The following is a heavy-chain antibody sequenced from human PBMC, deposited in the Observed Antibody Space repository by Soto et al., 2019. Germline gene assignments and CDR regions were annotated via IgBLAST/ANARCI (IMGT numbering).Heavy chain of an antibody. CDR2: INPSGGST. CDR1: GYTFTSYY. CDR3: ARVGGGMAGNYFDS. Sequence: ASVKVSCQASGYTFTSYYMHWVRQAPGQGLEWMGIINPSGGSTSYAQKFQGRVTMTRDTSKNQFSLKLSSVTAADTAVYYCARVGGGMAGNYFDSWGQGTLVTVSS. V-gene: IGHV1-46*01. J-gene: IGHJ4*02. D-gene: IGHD3-16*01.